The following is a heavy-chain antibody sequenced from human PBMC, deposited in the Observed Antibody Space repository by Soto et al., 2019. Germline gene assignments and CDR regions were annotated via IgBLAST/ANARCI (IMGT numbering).Heavy chain of an antibody. D-gene: IGHD2-15*01. J-gene: IGHJ6*02. CDR1: GYSFTTHW. Sequence: GESLKISCKGSGYSFTTHWIVWVRQMPEKGLEWVGIIYPGDSETRYSPSFQGQVSISADQSTSTAYLQWSSLKASDSAIYYCARHGEGYCSGGSCLYYGMDVWGQGTTVTVSS. V-gene: IGHV5-51*01. CDR3: ARHGEGYCSGGSCLYYGMDV. CDR2: IYPGDSET.